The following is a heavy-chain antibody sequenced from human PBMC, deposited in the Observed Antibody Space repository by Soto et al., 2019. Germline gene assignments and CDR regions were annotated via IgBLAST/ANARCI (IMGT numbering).Heavy chain of an antibody. V-gene: IGHV1-69*02. CDR3: ARAPLGGSRGAVDY. J-gene: IGHJ4*02. CDR1: GGTFSSYT. Sequence: QVQLVQSGAEVKKPGSSVKVSCKASGGTFSSYTISWVRQVPGQGLEWMGRIIPILGIANYAQKFQGRVTITADKSTSTAYMELSSLRSEDTAVYYCARAPLGGSRGAVDYWGQGTLVTVSS. CDR2: IIPILGIA. D-gene: IGHD1-26*01.